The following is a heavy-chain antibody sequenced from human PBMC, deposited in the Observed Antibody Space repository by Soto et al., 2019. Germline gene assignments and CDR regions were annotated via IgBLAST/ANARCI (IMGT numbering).Heavy chain of an antibody. CDR1: GFTFSSYG. D-gene: IGHD3-16*01. CDR2: ISYDGSNK. Sequence: ESGGGVVQPGRSLRLSCAASGFTFSSYGMHWVRQAPGKGLEWVAVISYDGSNKYYADSVKGRFTISRDNSKNTLYLQMNSLRAEDTAVYYCAKGGLGGSMDVWGQGTTVTVSS. V-gene: IGHV3-30*18. J-gene: IGHJ6*02. CDR3: AKGGLGGSMDV.